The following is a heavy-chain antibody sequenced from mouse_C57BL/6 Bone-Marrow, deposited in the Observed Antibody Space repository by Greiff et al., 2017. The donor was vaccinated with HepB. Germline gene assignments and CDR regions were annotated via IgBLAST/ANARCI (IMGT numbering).Heavy chain of an antibody. CDR1: GYTFTSYW. D-gene: IGHD2-12*01. CDR2: IHPNSGST. J-gene: IGHJ2*01. Sequence: QVQLQQPGAELVKPGASVKLSCKASGYTFTSYWMHWVKQRPGQGLEWIGMIHPNSGSTNYNEKFKSKATLTVDKSSSPAYMQLSSLTSEDSAVYYCAREISSPDWWGQGTTLTVSS. CDR3: AREISSPDW. V-gene: IGHV1-64*01.